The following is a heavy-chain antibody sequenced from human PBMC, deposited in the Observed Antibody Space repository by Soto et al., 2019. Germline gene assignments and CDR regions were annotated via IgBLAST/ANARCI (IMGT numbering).Heavy chain of an antibody. CDR3: AKADTRYCSGGSCYGVY. V-gene: IGHV3-23*01. D-gene: IGHD2-15*01. Sequence: EVQLLESGGGLVQPGGSLRLSCAASGFTFSSYAMSWVRQAPGKGLEWVSAISGSGGSTYYADSVKGRFTISRDNSKNTLYLQMNSLRAEDTAVYYCAKADTRYCSGGSCYGVYWGQGTLVTVSS. J-gene: IGHJ4*02. CDR2: ISGSGGST. CDR1: GFTFSSYA.